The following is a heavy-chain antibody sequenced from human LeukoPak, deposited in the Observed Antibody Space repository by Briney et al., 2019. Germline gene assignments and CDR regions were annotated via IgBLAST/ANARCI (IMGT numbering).Heavy chain of an antibody. CDR1: GFTFSSYG. CDR2: ISYDGSNK. V-gene: IGHV3-30*18. J-gene: IGHJ4*02. CDR3: AKGGYSYDY. Sequence: QSGGSLRLSCAASGFTFSSYGMHWVRQAPGKGLEWVAVISYDGSNKYYADSVKGRFTISRDNSKNTLYLQMNSLRAEDTAVYYCAKGGYSYDYWGQGTLVTVSS. D-gene: IGHD5-18*01.